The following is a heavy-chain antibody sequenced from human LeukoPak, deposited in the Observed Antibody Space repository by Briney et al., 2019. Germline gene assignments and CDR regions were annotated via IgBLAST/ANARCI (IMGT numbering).Heavy chain of an antibody. CDR3: ARLGYDILTGYSYNWFDP. CDR1: GRSFSGYY. D-gene: IGHD3-9*01. J-gene: IGHJ5*02. CDR2: INHSGST. Sequence: SETLSLTCAVYGRSFSGYYWSWIRQPPGKGLEWIGEINHSGSTNYNPSLKSRVTISVDTSKNQFSLKLSSVTAADTAVYYCARLGYDILTGYSYNWFDPWGQGTLVTVSS. V-gene: IGHV4-34*01.